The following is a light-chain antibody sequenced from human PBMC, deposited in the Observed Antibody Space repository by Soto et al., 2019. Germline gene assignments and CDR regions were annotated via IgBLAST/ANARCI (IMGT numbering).Light chain of an antibody. CDR2: GAS. V-gene: IGKV3-20*01. J-gene: IGKJ4*01. CDR3: QQYGSSPRT. Sequence: TQSPSTLSASVGDRVTITCRASQSVSSTYLAWYQQKPGQAPRLLIYGASSRATGIPDRFSGSGSGTDFTLTISRLEPEDFAVYYCQQYGSSPRTFGGGTKVDIK. CDR1: QSVSSTY.